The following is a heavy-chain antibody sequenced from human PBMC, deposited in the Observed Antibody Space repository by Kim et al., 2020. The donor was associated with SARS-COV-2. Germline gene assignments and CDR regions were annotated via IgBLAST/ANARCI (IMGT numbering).Heavy chain of an antibody. D-gene: IGHD6-13*01. CDR1: GYSFTSYW. CDR2: IYPGDSDT. V-gene: IGHV5-51*01. CDR3: ARRSYSSSWTDTAWFDP. J-gene: IGHJ5*02. Sequence: GESLKISCKGSGYSFTSYWIGWVRQMPGKGLEWMGIIYPGDSDTRYSPSFQGQVTISADKSISTAYLQWSSLKASDTAMYYCARRSYSSSWTDTAWFDPWGQGTLVTVSS.